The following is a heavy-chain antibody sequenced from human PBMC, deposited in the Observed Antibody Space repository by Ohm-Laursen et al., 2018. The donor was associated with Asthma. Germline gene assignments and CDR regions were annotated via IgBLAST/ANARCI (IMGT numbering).Heavy chain of an antibody. Sequence: SLRLSCSASGFTFSSYAMHWVRQAPGKGLEWEWVAVISSDGSNRYYPDSVKGRFTISRDNSRNTLYLQTNSLRAEDTAVYYCVTKDYSNYDFDYWGQGTLVTVSS. J-gene: IGHJ4*02. V-gene: IGHV3-30-3*01. CDR3: VTKDYSNYDFDY. CDR2: ISSDGSNR. D-gene: IGHD4-11*01. CDR1: GFTFSSYA.